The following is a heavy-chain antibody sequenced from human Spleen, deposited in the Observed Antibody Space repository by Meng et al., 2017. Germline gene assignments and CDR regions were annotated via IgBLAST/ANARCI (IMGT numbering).Heavy chain of an antibody. CDR2: INTNTGNP. D-gene: IGHD6-19*01. Sequence: VKLVQSGAELKKPGASVKVSCKASGYTFTSYAMNWVRQAPGQGLGWMGWINTNTGNPTYAQGFTGRFVFSLDTSVSTAYVQISSLKAEDTAVYYCARTDSSGWYSFDYWGQGTLVTVSS. V-gene: IGHV7-4-1*02. CDR1: GYTFTSYA. J-gene: IGHJ4*02. CDR3: ARTDSSGWYSFDY.